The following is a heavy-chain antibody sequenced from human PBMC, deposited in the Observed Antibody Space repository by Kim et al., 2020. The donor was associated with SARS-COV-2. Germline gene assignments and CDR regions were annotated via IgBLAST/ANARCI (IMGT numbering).Heavy chain of an antibody. D-gene: IGHD1-1*01. V-gene: IGHV1-69*01. CDR3: ARAFAGTRGYGMDV. Sequence: AQKFQGRVTSTADEATSTAYMELSSLRSEDTAVYYCARAFAGTRGYGMDVWGQGTTVTVSS. J-gene: IGHJ6*02.